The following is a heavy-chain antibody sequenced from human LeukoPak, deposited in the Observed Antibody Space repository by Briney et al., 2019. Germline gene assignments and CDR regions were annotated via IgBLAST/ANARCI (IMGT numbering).Heavy chain of an antibody. CDR1: GFTVSSNC. J-gene: IGHJ4*02. CDR2: IYSGGST. CDR3: AREAGIAARLGYFDY. Sequence: GGSLRLSCAASGFTVSSNCMSWVRQAPGKGLEWVSVIYSGGSTYYADSVKGRFTISRDNSKNTLYLQMNSLRAEDTAVYYCAREAGIAARLGYFDYWGQGTLVTVSS. V-gene: IGHV3-53*01. D-gene: IGHD6-6*01.